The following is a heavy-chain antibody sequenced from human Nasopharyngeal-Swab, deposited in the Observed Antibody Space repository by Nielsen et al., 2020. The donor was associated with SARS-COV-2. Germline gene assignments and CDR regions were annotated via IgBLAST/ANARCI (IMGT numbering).Heavy chain of an antibody. V-gene: IGHV4-34*01. J-gene: IGHJ6*03. CDR3: ARERRYGQRKLNYYYYMDV. Sequence: WSRQRPGKGREGFGEINHSGSTNYNPSLKSRVTISVDTSKNQFSLKLSSVTAADTAVYYCARERRYGQRKLNYYYYMDVWGKGTTVTVSS. D-gene: IGHD3-9*01. CDR2: INHSGST.